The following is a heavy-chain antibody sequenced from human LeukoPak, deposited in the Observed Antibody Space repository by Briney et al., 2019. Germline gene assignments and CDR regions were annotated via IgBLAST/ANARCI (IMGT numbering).Heavy chain of an antibody. D-gene: IGHD3-22*01. CDR3: ARLGRYYYGSSGYYYADY. Sequence: TGESLKISCKGSGYSFTSYWIGWVRQMPGKGLEWMGIIYPGDSDTRYSPSFQGQVTISADKSISTAYLQWSSLKASDTAMYYCARLGRYYYGSSGYYYADYWGQGTLVTVSS. CDR1: GYSFTSYW. CDR2: IYPGDSDT. V-gene: IGHV5-51*03. J-gene: IGHJ4*02.